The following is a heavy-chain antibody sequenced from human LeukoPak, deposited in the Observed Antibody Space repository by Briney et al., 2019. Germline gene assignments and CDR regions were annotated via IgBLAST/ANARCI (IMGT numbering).Heavy chain of an antibody. V-gene: IGHV4-39*01. CDR3: ARSIYGGEDF. J-gene: IGHJ4*02. CDR2: IYYSGST. Sequence: SETLSLTCTVSGASISSSNYYWGWIRQPPGKGLGWIGTIYYSGSTYYNPSLKSRVTISVDTSKNQFSLKLSSVTAADTAVYYCARSIYGGEDFWGQGTLVTVSS. CDR1: GASISSSNYY. D-gene: IGHD3-16*01.